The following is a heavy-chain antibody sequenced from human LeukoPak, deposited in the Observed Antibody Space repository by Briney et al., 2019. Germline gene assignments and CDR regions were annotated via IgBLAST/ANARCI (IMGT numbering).Heavy chain of an antibody. D-gene: IGHD3-10*01. Sequence: GGSLRLSCAASGFTFSSYAMHWVRQAPGKGLEYVSAISSNGGSTYYANSVKGRFTISRDNSKNTLYLQMGSLRAEDMAVYYCARAMSVELLWFGELSFDPWGQGTLVTVSS. CDR1: GFTFSSYA. V-gene: IGHV3-64*01. CDR3: ARAMSVELLWFGELSFDP. CDR2: ISSNGGST. J-gene: IGHJ5*02.